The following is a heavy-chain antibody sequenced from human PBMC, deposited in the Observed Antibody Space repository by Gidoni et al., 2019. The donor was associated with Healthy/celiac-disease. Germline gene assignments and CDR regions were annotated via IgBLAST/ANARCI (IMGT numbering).Heavy chain of an antibody. D-gene: IGHD6-19*01. CDR2: IGTAGDT. V-gene: IGHV3-13*01. J-gene: IGHJ6*02. CDR3: ARGCSSDYYYGMDV. Sequence: EVQRVESGGGLVQPGGSLRLSCAASGCTFSSYDMHWVRQATGKGLEWVSAIGTAGDTYYPGSVKGRFTISRENAKNSLYLQMNSLRAGDTAVYYFARGCSSDYYYGMDVWGQGTTVTVSS. CDR1: GCTFSSYD.